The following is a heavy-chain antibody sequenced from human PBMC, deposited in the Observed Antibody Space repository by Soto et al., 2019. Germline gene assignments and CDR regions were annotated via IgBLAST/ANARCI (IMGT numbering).Heavy chain of an antibody. CDR1: GGTFSKYA. CDR2: IIPIFSTV. V-gene: IGHV1-69*01. J-gene: IGHJ6*02. D-gene: IGHD2-15*01. CDR3: ARTCSGGSCYSRGVYGIDV. Sequence: QVQLVQSGAEVKKPGSSVKVSCKASGGTFSKYAISWVRQAPGQGLEWMGGIIPIFSTVKYTQKFQGRVTINADESTSTAYMELSSVRAEDTAVYYCARTCSGGSCYSRGVYGIDVWGQGTTVTVSS.